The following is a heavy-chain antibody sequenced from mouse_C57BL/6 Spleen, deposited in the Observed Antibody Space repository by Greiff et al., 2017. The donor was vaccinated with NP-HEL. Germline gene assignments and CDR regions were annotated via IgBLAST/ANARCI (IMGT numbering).Heavy chain of an antibody. CDR3: ANYYGTEAY. D-gene: IGHD1-1*01. Sequence: QVQLQQPGAELVRPGTSVKLSCKASGYTFTSYWMHWVKQRPGQGLEWIGVIDPSDSYTNYNQKFKGKATLTVDTSSSTAYMQLSSLTSEDSAVYYCANYYGTEAYWGQGTLVTVSA. J-gene: IGHJ3*01. CDR1: GYTFTSYW. CDR2: IDPSDSYT. V-gene: IGHV1-59*01.